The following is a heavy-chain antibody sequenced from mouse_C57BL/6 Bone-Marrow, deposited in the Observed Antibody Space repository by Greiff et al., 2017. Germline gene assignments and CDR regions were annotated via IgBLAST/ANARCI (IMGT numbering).Heavy chain of an antibody. V-gene: IGHV1-55*01. J-gene: IGHJ3*01. CDR3: ARSGPYYGSSLVAY. CDR2: IYPGSGST. Sequence: QVQLQQPGAELVKPGASVKMSCQASGYTFTSYWITWVKQRPGQGLEWIGDIYPGSGSTNYNEKFKSKATLTVDTSSSTSYMQLSSLTSEDSAVYYCARSGPYYGSSLVAYWGQGTLVTVSA. CDR1: GYTFTSYW. D-gene: IGHD1-1*01.